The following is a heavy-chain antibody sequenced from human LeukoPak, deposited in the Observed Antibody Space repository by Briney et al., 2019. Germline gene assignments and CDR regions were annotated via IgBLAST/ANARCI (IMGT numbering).Heavy chain of an antibody. CDR3: ARDIGMVRGVIITNHFDY. CDR1: GFTFSSYA. V-gene: IGHV3-30-3*01. CDR2: ISYDGSDK. J-gene: IGHJ4*02. D-gene: IGHD3-10*01. Sequence: GRSLRLSCAASGFTFSSYAMHWVRQAPGKGLEWVAVISYDGSDKYYADSVKGRFTISRDNAKSSLYLQMNSLRAEDTAVYYCARDIGMVRGVIITNHFDYWGQGTPVTVSS.